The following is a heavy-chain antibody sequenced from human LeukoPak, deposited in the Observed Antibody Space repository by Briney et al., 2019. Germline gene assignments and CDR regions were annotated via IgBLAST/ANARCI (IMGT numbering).Heavy chain of an antibody. Sequence: QTGGSLRLSCAASGFTFSSYAMSWVRQAPGKGLEWVSAISGSGGSTYYADSVKGRFTISRDNSKNTLYLQMNSLRAEDTAVYYCAKWYRGLPCYDYWGQGTLVTVSS. CDR3: AKWYRGLPCYDY. J-gene: IGHJ4*02. V-gene: IGHV3-23*01. CDR2: ISGSGGST. CDR1: GFTFSSYA. D-gene: IGHD5-12*01.